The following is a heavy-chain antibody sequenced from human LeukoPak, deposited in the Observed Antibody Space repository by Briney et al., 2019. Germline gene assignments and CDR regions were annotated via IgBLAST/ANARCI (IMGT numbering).Heavy chain of an antibody. CDR3: GRQGYTASYYFLDY. CDR2: IYTTGTT. Sequence: PSETLSLTCTVSGGSINSYYWGWVRQAAGKGLEWIGRIYTTGTTSYSPSLKSRLTMSVDTSKNQFSLNLMSVTAAGTALYYCGRQGYTASYYFLDYWSQGTLVTVSS. J-gene: IGHJ4*02. CDR1: GGSINSYY. D-gene: IGHD1-26*01. V-gene: IGHV4-4*07.